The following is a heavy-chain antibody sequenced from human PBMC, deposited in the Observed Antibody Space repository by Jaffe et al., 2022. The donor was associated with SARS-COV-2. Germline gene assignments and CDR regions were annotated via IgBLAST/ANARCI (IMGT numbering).Heavy chain of an antibody. J-gene: IGHJ4*02. Sequence: QVQLQESGPGLVKPSETLSLTCTVSGGSINKYYWSWIRQPPGKGLEWVGHISYSGSTNYNPSLESRVTISVDTSRNQFSLKLRSVTAADTAVYYCARASRYSGSDYWGQGTLITVTS. V-gene: IGHV4-59*01. CDR1: GGSINKYY. CDR2: ISYSGST. CDR3: ARASRYSGSDY. D-gene: IGHD1-26*01.